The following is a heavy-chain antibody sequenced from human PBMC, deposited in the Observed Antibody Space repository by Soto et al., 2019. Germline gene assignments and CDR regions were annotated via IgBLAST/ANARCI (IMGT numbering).Heavy chain of an antibody. CDR1: GFTFDDYA. V-gene: IGHV3-9*01. CDR3: AKDRVAAAQRGAFDI. J-gene: IGHJ3*02. D-gene: IGHD6-13*01. Sequence: EVQLVESGGGLVQPGRSLRLSCAASGFTFDDYAMHWVRQAPGKGLEWVSGISWNSGSIGYADSVKSRFTISRDNAKNSLYLQMNSLRAEDTALYYCAKDRVAAAQRGAFDIWGQGTMVTVSS. CDR2: ISWNSGSI.